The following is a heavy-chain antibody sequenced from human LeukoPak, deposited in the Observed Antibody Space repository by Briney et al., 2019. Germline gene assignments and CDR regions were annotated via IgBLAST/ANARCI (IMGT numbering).Heavy chain of an antibody. CDR1: GYTFTGYY. V-gene: IGHV1-69-2*01. CDR2: VDPEDGET. J-gene: IGHJ4*02. CDR3: ATGKRVGAIDY. D-gene: IGHD1-26*01. Sequence: ASVKVSCRASGYTFTGYYMHWVQQAPGKGLEWMGLVDPEDGETIYAEKFQGRVTITADTSTDTAYMELSSLRSEDTAVYYCATGKRVGAIDYWGQGTLVTVSS.